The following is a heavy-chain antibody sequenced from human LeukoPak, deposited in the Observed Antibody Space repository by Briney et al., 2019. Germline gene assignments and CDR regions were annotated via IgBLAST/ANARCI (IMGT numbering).Heavy chain of an antibody. D-gene: IGHD4-17*01. Sequence: GESLKISCKDSGYSFTNYWIGWVRQMPGKGLEWMGIIHSADSNTKYSPSFQGQVTISADKSISTAYLQWSGLKASDTAMYYCAGARHGDYRWDYWGQGTLVTVSS. CDR2: IHSADSNT. V-gene: IGHV5-51*01. CDR1: GYSFTNYW. J-gene: IGHJ4*02. CDR3: AGARHGDYRWDY.